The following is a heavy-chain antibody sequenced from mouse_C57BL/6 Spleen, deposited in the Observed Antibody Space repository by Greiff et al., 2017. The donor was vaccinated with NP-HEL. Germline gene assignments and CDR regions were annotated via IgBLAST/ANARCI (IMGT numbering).Heavy chain of an antibody. CDR1: GFTFSDYG. V-gene: IGHV5-17*01. Sequence: EVQLQQSGGGLVKPGGSLKLSCAASGFTFSDYGMHWVRQAPEKGLEWVAYISSGSSTIYYADTVKGRFTISRDNAKNTLFLQMTSLRSEDTAMYYCARHSYGSSYDWYFDVWGTGTTVTVSS. D-gene: IGHD1-1*01. J-gene: IGHJ1*03. CDR3: ARHSYGSSYDWYFDV. CDR2: ISSGSSTI.